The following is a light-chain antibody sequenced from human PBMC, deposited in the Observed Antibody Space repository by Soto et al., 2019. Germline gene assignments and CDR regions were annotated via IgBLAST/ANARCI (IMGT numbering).Light chain of an antibody. CDR3: QQYNSYSWT. CDR1: QSISSW. CDR2: KAS. V-gene: IGKV1-5*03. J-gene: IGKJ1*01. Sequence: IQMTQSPSTLSASVGDRVTITCRASQSISSWLAWYQQKPGKAPKLLIYKASSLESGVPSRFSGSGSGTEFTLTISSLQPDDFATYYCQQYNSYSWTFGQATKVDIK.